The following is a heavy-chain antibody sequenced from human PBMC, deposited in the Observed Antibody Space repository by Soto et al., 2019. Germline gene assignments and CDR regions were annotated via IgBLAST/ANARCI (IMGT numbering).Heavy chain of an antibody. D-gene: IGHD6-13*01. CDR1: DGSISSGGYY. CDR2: IYYSGST. V-gene: IGHV4-31*03. J-gene: IGHJ5*02. Sequence: SETLSLTCTVADGSISSGGYYWSWIRQHPGKGLEWIGYIYYSGSTYYNPSLKSRVTISVDTSKNQFSLKLSSVTAADTAVYYCARVTTIAAAGSVSGFDPWGQGTLVTVSS. CDR3: ARVTTIAAAGSVSGFDP.